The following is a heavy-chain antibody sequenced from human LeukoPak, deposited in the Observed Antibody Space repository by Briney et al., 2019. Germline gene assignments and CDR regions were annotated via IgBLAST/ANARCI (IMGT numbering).Heavy chain of an antibody. J-gene: IGHJ4*02. CDR3: AKVAYYYVWGIYEN. V-gene: IGHV3-23*01. CDR2: LRVRGEST. Sequence: GSLRLSCVASGSTLRFYVLSCVRDTPRKRPGSVSALRVRGESTYYTDALTSRFTISRDKTPNTLYLQMNSLRAEDTPEYHSAKVAYYYVWGIYENWGQGTLVTVSS. D-gene: IGHD3-16*01. CDR1: GSTLRFYV.